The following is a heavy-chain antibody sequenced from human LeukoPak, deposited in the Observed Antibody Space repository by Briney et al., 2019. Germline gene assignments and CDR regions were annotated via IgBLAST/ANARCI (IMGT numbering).Heavy chain of an antibody. CDR1: GGSISSYY. J-gene: IGHJ4*02. CDR3: ARRGSSGPFDY. D-gene: IGHD6-6*01. V-gene: IGHV4-59*08. CDR2: IYYSGST. Sequence: SETLSLTCTVSGGSISSYYWSWIRQPPGKGLEWIGYIYYSGSTSYDPSLKSRVTISVDTSKNQFSLKLSSVTAADTAVYYCARRGSSGPFDYWGQGTLVTVSS.